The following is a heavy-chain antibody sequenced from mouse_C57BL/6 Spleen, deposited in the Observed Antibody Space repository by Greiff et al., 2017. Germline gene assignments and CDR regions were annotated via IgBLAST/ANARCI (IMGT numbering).Heavy chain of an antibody. CDR1: GYTFTSYW. D-gene: IGHD6-1*01. CDR2: IHPSNGGT. J-gene: IGHJ2*01. Sequence: QVQLQQPGTELVKPGASVKLSCKASGYTFTSYWMHWVKQRPGQGLEWIGIIHPSNGGTNYNEKFKSKATLTVDKSSSTAYMQLRSLTSEDSEVYYCERWQLRAYFDYWGQGTTLTVSS. V-gene: IGHV1-53*01. CDR3: ERWQLRAYFDY.